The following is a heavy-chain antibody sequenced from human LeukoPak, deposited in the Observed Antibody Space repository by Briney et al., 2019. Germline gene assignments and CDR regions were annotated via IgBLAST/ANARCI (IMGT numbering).Heavy chain of an antibody. V-gene: IGHV4-34*09. CDR3: ARAEYSSGWNNWFDP. Sequence: SETLSLTCAVYGGSFSGYYWSWIRQPPGKGLEWIGEINHSGSTNYNPSLKSRVTISVDTSKNQFSLKLSSVTAADTAVYYCARAEYSSGWNNWFDPWGQGTLVTVSS. CDR1: GGSFSGYY. CDR2: INHSGST. D-gene: IGHD6-19*01. J-gene: IGHJ5*02.